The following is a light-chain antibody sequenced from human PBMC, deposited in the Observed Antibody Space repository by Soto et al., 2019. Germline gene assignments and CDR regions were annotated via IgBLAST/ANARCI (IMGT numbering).Light chain of an antibody. J-gene: IGKJ4*01. CDR2: DAS. CDR3: QQCYSTPLT. V-gene: IGKV1-39*01. Sequence: DIQMTQSPSSLSASVGDRVTITCRAGRTINTYLNWYQQKPGKAPKFLIYDASHLQTGVPSRFSGSGSGTDFTLTINGLQPEDFATYYCQQCYSTPLTFGGGTKVEI. CDR1: RTINTY.